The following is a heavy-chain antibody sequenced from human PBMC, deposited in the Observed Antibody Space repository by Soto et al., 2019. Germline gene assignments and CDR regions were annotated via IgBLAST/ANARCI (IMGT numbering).Heavy chain of an antibody. CDR3: ARPQGGTDWLDP. Sequence: SGESLKISCKASGYIFANYWIIWVRQLPGKGLEWMGRIDPSDSYTDYNPSFRGLVTISSDRSINTVYLHWTSLKASDTAMYYCARPQGGTDWLDPWGQGTLVTVSS. CDR2: IDPSDSYT. CDR1: GYIFANYW. D-gene: IGHD1-7*01. V-gene: IGHV5-10-1*01. J-gene: IGHJ5*02.